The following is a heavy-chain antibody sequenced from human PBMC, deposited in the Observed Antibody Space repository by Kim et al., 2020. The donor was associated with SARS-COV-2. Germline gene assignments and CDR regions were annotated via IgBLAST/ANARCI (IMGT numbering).Heavy chain of an antibody. J-gene: IGHJ6*01. CDR1: GFSFGSSA. CDR3: ARGNCYEWDGLIDYYYG. CDR2: ISFDGRNK. V-gene: IGHV3-30*04. D-gene: IGHD1-26*01. Sequence: GGSLRLSCAASGFSFGSSAMNWVRQAPGKGLEWVAVISFDGRNKAYAGSVKGRVTISRDNSKSTLHLQMNSLRVEDTAAYYCARGNCYEWDGLIDYYYG.